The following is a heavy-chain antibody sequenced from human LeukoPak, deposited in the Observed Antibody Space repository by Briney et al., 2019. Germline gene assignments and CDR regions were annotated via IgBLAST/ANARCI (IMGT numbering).Heavy chain of an antibody. CDR2: INPYNGNT. D-gene: IGHD2-2*01. J-gene: IGHJ4*02. CDR3: ARDLVIYCSSITCYSLYDY. Sequence: AAVTVSCKPCRYTHISYGISWGRPAPRPGREWMGWINPYNGNTNYTQKCRGSVTMTTSTSTNTAYMELRSLRSDDTAVYYCARDLVIYCSSITCYSLYDYWGQGTLVTVS. CDR1: RYTHISYG. V-gene: IGHV1-18*01.